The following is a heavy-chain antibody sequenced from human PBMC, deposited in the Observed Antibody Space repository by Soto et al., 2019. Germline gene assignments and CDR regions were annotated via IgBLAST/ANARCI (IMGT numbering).Heavy chain of an antibody. J-gene: IGHJ3*02. V-gene: IGHV4-39*01. CDR3: ARHTSGWYGAFDI. Sequence: SETLSLTCTVACGYIGSSSYYWGWISQPPGKGLEWIGSIYYSGSTYYNPSLKSRVTISVDTSKNQFSLKLSSVTAADTAVYYCARHTSGWYGAFDIWGQGTMVTVSS. D-gene: IGHD6-19*01. CDR2: IYYSGST. CDR1: CGYIGSSSYY.